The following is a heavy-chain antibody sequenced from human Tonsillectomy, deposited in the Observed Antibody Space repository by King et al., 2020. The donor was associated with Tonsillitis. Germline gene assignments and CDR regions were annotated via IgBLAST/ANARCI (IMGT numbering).Heavy chain of an antibody. CDR1: RGSISSNTYY. J-gene: IGHJ3*02. V-gene: IGHV4-39*01. CDR3: ARHSNDILTGFYPAFDI. D-gene: IGHD3-9*01. CDR2: IYYGGST. Sequence: QLQESGPGLVKPSETLSLTCTVSRGSISSNTYYWGWIRQPPGKGLGWIGNIYYGGSTYYNPPLKSRVTISVDTSKNQFSLKLSSVTAADTAVYYCARHSNDILTGFYPAFDIWGQGTMVTVSS.